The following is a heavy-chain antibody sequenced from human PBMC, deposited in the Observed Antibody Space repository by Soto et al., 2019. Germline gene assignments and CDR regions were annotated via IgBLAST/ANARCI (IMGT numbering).Heavy chain of an antibody. CDR3: ATLLTSGWYPNWFDP. Sequence: QMQLVQSGPEVKKPGTSVKVSCKASGFTFTNSAVQWVRQARGQRLEWTGWIVVGSGNTNYAQKFQERVTITRDMSTNTAYMELDSLRSEDTAVYYCATLLTSGWYPNWFDPWGRGTLITVSS. CDR2: IVVGSGNT. V-gene: IGHV1-58*01. CDR1: GFTFTNSA. D-gene: IGHD6-19*01. J-gene: IGHJ5*02.